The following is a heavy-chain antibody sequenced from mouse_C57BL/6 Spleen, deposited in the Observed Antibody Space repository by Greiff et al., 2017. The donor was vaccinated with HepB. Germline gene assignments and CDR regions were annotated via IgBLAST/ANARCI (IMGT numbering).Heavy chain of an antibody. Sequence: QVQLQQPGAELVKPGASVKMSCKASGYTFTSYWITWVKQRPGQGLEWIGDIYPGSGSTNYNEKFKSKATLTVDTSSSTAYRQLSSLTAEDSAVYYCARLSLSTMVTLWYFDVWGTGTTVTVSS. CDR1: GYTFTSYW. CDR2: IYPGSGST. V-gene: IGHV1-55*01. D-gene: IGHD2-1*01. CDR3: ARLSLSTMVTLWYFDV. J-gene: IGHJ1*03.